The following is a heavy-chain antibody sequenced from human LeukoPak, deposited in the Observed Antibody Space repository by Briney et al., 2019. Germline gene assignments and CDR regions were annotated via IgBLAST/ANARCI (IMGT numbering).Heavy chain of an antibody. Sequence: SVKVSCKASGGTFSSYAISWVRQAPGQGLEWMGRIIPILGIANYAQKFQGRVTMTRDTSTSTVYMELSSLRSEDTAVYYCARAPYESSGYTSFQHWGQGTLVTVSS. D-gene: IGHD3-22*01. V-gene: IGHV1-69*04. CDR3: ARAPYESSGYTSFQH. J-gene: IGHJ1*01. CDR1: GGTFSSYA. CDR2: IIPILGIA.